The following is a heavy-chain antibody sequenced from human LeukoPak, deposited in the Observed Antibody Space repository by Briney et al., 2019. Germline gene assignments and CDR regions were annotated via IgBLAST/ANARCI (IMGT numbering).Heavy chain of an antibody. D-gene: IGHD3-10*02. V-gene: IGHV3-48*03. CDR3: AELGITMIGGV. CDR1: GFIFRSYE. J-gene: IGHJ6*04. Sequence: TGGSLRLSCAASGFIFRSYEMNWVRQAPGKGLEWVSYISSSGSTIYYADSVKGRFTISRDNAKNSLYLQMNSLRAEDTAVYYCAELGITMIGGVWGKGTTVTISS. CDR2: ISSSGSTI.